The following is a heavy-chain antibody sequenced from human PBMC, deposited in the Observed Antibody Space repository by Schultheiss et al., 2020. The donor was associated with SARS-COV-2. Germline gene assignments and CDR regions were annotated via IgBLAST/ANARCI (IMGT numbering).Heavy chain of an antibody. D-gene: IGHD5-12*01. CDR1: GYTFTGYY. V-gene: IGHV1-2*02. CDR2: INPNSGGT. Sequence: ASVKVSCKASGYTFTGYYMHWVRQAPGQGLEWMGWINPNSGGTNYAQKFQGRVTMTRDTSISTAYMELSRLRSDDTAVYYCARDGEGEVATTYWYFDLWGRGTLVTVSS. J-gene: IGHJ2*01. CDR3: ARDGEGEVATTYWYFDL.